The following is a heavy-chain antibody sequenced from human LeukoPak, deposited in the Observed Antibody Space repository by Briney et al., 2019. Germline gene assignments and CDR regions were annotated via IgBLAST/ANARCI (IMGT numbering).Heavy chain of an antibody. CDR3: AKAASGSYRLSLDY. CDR1: GFTFSSYA. V-gene: IGHV3-23*01. D-gene: IGHD1-26*01. J-gene: IGHJ4*02. CDR2: ISGSGGST. Sequence: GRSLRLSCAASGFTFSSYAMSWVRQAPGKGLEWVSAISGSGGSTYYADSVKGRFTISRDNSKNTLYLQMNSLRAEDTAVYYCAKAASGSYRLSLDYWGQGTLVTVSS.